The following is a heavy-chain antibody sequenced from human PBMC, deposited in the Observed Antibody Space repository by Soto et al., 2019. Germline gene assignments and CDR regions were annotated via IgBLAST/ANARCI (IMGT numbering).Heavy chain of an antibody. J-gene: IGHJ4*02. Sequence: SETLSLTCTVSGGSISSYYWSWIRHPPGKGLEWIGYIYYSGSTNYNPSLKSRVTISVDTSKNQFSLKLSSVAAADTAVYYCGRRWGSAADYWGQGTLVTVSS. CDR3: GRRWGSAADY. V-gene: IGHV4-59*08. CDR1: GGSISSYY. D-gene: IGHD2-15*01. CDR2: IYYSGST.